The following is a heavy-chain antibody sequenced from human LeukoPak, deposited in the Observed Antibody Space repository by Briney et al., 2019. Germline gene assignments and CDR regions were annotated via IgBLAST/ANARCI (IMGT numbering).Heavy chain of an antibody. Sequence: PSETLSLTCAVYGGSFSGYYWSWIRQPPGKRLEWIGSMYYSGTTYYNPSLQSRVTLSVDTSKNQFSLRPSSVTAADTAVYYCARDPTNLNYYDSSASGSHYWGQGTLVTVSS. J-gene: IGHJ4*02. CDR3: ARDPTNLNYYDSSASGSHY. V-gene: IGHV4-34*01. CDR1: GGSFSGYY. CDR2: MYYSGTT. D-gene: IGHD3-22*01.